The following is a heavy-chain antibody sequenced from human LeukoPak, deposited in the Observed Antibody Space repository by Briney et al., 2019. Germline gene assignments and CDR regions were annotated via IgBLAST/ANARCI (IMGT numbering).Heavy chain of an antibody. CDR1: GYTFTGYY. Sequence: VASVKVSCKASGYTFTGYYMHWVRQAPGQGLEWMGWINPNSGGTNYAQKFQGRVTMTRDTSISTAYMELSRLRSDDTAVYYCARTLEGFLEWSGNWFDPWGQGTLVTVSS. D-gene: IGHD3-3*01. CDR3: ARTLEGFLEWSGNWFDP. CDR2: INPNSGGT. V-gene: IGHV1-2*02. J-gene: IGHJ5*02.